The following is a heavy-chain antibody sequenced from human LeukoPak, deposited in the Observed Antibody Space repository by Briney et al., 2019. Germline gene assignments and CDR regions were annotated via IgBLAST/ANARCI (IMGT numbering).Heavy chain of an antibody. CDR3: ARGLDNYGSGSSD. D-gene: IGHD3-10*01. V-gene: IGHV3-21*01. Sequence: PGGPLRLSCAASGFTFSRYNMNWVRQAPGKGLEWVSSISSSSSYIYYADSVKGRFTISRDNAKNSLYLQMNSLRAEDTAVYYCARGLDNYGSGSSDWGQGTLVTVSS. CDR1: GFTFSRYN. CDR2: ISSSSSYI. J-gene: IGHJ4*02.